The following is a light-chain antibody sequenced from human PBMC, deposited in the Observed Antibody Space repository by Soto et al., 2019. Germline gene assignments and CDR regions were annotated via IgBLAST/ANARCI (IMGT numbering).Light chain of an antibody. CDR3: QQYNSYSPT. CDR1: QSISTW. Sequence: DIQMTQSPSTLSESVGDRVTISCWASQSISTWLAWYQQEPGKAPKLLIHKASSLQSGVPSRFSGSGSGTDFTLTISSLHPDDFATYYCQQYNSYSPTFGQGTRVEIK. V-gene: IGKV1-5*03. CDR2: KAS. J-gene: IGKJ1*01.